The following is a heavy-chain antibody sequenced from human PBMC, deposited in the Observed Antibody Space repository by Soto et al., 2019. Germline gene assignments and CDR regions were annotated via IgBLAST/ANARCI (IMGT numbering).Heavy chain of an antibody. CDR3: ARDGASCSSTSCYGYYYMDV. Sequence: QVQLVQSGAEVKKPGASVKVSCKASGYTFTSYGISWVRQAPGQGLEWMGWISAYNGNTNYAQKLQGRVTMTTDTSTSTAYMERRSLRSDDTAVYYCARDGASCSSTSCYGYYYMDVWGKGTTVTVSS. D-gene: IGHD2-2*01. J-gene: IGHJ6*03. V-gene: IGHV1-18*01. CDR2: ISAYNGNT. CDR1: GYTFTSYG.